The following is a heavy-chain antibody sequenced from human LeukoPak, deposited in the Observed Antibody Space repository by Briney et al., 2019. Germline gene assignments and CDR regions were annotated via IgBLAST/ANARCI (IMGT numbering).Heavy chain of an antibody. Sequence: GGSLRLSCVASGFTFSSRDWMTWVRQAPGKGLEWVANIKQDGSEKYYVDSVKGRFTISRDNAKNSVDLQMNSLRVEDTAVYYCAKYHNGYYYYYMDVWGKGTTVTVSS. J-gene: IGHJ6*03. CDR3: AKYHNGYYYYYMDV. D-gene: IGHD2-2*01. CDR1: GFTFSSRDW. CDR2: IKQDGSEK. V-gene: IGHV3-7*01.